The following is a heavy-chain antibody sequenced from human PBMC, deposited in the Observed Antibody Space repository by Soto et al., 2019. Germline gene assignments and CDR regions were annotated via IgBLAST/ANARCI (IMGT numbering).Heavy chain of an antibody. D-gene: IGHD2-15*01. V-gene: IGHV3-33*01. CDR2: IWYDGSNK. CDR1: GFTFSSYG. J-gene: IGHJ4*02. CDR3: AREGSCSGGSCYPVEHYYFDY. Sequence: GGSLRLSCAASGFTFSSYGMHWVRQAPGKGLEWVAVIWYDGSNKYYADSVKGRFTISRDNSKNTLYLQMNSLRAEDTAVYYCAREGSCSGGSCYPVEHYYFDYWGQGTLVTVSS.